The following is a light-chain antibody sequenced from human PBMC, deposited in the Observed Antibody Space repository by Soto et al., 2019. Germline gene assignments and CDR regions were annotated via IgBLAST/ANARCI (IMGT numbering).Light chain of an antibody. CDR1: SSDVGTYDL. J-gene: IGLJ3*02. CDR3: CSYAGFSTVV. Sequence: QSVLTQPASVSGSPGQSVTISCTGSSSDVGTYDLVSWYQQHPGKAPKILIYEGTKRPSGVSNRFSGSKSGNTASLTISGLQAEDEADYFCCSYAGFSTVVFGGGTQLTVL. V-gene: IGLV2-23*01. CDR2: EGT.